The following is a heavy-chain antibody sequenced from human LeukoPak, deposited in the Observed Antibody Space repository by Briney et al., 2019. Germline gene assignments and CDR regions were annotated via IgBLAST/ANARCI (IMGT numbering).Heavy chain of an antibody. CDR2: ISYDGSNK. V-gene: IGHV3-30*04. CDR1: GFTFSSYA. CDR3: AKGIGADYMDV. J-gene: IGHJ6*03. Sequence: PGGSLRLSCVASGFTFSSYAMHWVRQAPGKGLEWVAVISYDGSNKYYADSVKGRFTISRDNSKNTLYLQMNTLRAEDTAVYYCAKGIGADYMDVWGKGTTVTISS.